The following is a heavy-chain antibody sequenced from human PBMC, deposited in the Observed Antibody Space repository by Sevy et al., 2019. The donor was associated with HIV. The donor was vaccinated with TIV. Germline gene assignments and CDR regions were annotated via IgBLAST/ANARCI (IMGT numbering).Heavy chain of an antibody. CDR1: GFTSSSYG. Sequence: GGSLRLSCAASGFTSSSYGMHWVRQAPGKGLEWVAVISYDGSNKYYADSVKGRFTISRNNSKNTLYLQMNSLRAEDTAVYYCAKMGPDRYGDTAAIYYYYYMDVWGKGTTVTVSS. D-gene: IGHD5-18*01. V-gene: IGHV3-30*18. CDR3: AKMGPDRYGDTAAIYYYYYMDV. CDR2: ISYDGSNK. J-gene: IGHJ6*03.